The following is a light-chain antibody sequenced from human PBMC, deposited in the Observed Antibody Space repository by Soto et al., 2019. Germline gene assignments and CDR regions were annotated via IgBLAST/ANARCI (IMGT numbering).Light chain of an antibody. V-gene: IGKV3D-20*01. CDR3: QHYGGLPHT. J-gene: IGKJ4*01. Sequence: EIVLTQSPATLSLSPGEGATLSCRASQNVSSSYLAWYQQLPGLAPGLIIYDASTSAPGTPGMCSGSVDGTDLPLNISRLESEDVAEYFRQHYGGLPHTFGGGTKVEMK. CDR2: DAS. CDR1: QNVSSSY.